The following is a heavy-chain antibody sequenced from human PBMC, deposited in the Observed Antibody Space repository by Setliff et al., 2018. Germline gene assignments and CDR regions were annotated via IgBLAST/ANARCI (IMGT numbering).Heavy chain of an antibody. V-gene: IGHV1-46*03. CDR2: INPSGGLT. J-gene: IGHJ3*02. CDR1: GYTLTNYY. D-gene: IGHD3-3*01. Sequence: ASVQVSCKASGYTLTNYYMHWVRQAPGQGLEWMGIINPSGGLTRYAQKFQGRVTMTRDTSTSTVYMEVSSLRSEDTAVYYCARDRYYNSWSGTSITAPHDAFDIWGKGTMVTVSS. CDR3: ARDRYYNSWSGTSITAPHDAFDI.